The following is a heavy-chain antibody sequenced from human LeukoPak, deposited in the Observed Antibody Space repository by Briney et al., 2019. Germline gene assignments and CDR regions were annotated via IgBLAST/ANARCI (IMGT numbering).Heavy chain of an antibody. J-gene: IGHJ5*02. Sequence: SETLSLTCSVSGGPVSSGGFYWGWLRQPPGKGPEWIATIYYTGSTYYNPSLNSRVTVSIDTSKNQFSLRLTSVTATDTAVYHCGQHSGSGSLSRPLDPWGQGTLVTVSS. V-gene: IGHV4-39*01. CDR3: GQHSGSGSLSRPLDP. CDR1: GGPVSSGGFY. CDR2: IYYTGST. D-gene: IGHD3-10*01.